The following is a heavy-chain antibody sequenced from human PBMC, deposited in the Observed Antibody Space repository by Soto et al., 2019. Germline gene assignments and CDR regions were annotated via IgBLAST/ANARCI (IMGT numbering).Heavy chain of an antibody. CDR2: ISAYNGNT. CDR1: GYTFTSYG. CDR3: ARVPLYYDSSGYYWDDAFDI. J-gene: IGHJ3*02. D-gene: IGHD3-22*01. Sequence: ASVKVSCKASGYTFTSYGISWVRQAPGQGLEWMGWISAYNGNTNYAQKLQGRVTMTTDTSTSTAYMELRSLRSDDTAVYYCARVPLYYDSSGYYWDDAFDIWGQGTVVTVSS. V-gene: IGHV1-18*01.